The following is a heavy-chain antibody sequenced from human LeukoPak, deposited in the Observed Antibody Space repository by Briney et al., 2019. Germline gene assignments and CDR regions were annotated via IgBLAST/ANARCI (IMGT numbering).Heavy chain of an antibody. Sequence: SVKVSCKASGGTFSSYGISWVRQAPGQGLEWMGGIIPIFGTANYAQKFQGRVTITADESTSTAYMELSSLRSEDAAVYYCARLDEYSSSSRYYGMDVWGQGTTVTVSS. CDR3: ARLDEYSSSSRYYGMDV. J-gene: IGHJ6*02. CDR2: IIPIFGTA. CDR1: GGTFSSYG. D-gene: IGHD6-6*01. V-gene: IGHV1-69*01.